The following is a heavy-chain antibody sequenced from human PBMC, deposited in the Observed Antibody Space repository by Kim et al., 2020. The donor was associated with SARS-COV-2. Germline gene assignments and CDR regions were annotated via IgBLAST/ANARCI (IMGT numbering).Heavy chain of an antibody. CDR1: GFTFGAFE. CDR3: VTSSHSYCTGGTCFLPF. V-gene: IGHV3-48*03. J-gene: IGHJ4*02. CDR2: ISSNGDYK. Sequence: GGSLRLSCAASGFTFGAFEMNWVRPVPGKGLEWLSFISSNGDYKYYADSVKGRFTISRDNAKNSLYLQMNSLGGDDTALYFCVTSSHSYCTGGTCFLPFWGQGTLVTVSS. D-gene: IGHD2-8*02.